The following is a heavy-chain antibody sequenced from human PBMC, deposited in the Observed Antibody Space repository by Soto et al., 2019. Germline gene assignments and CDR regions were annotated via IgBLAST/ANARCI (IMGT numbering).Heavy chain of an antibody. CDR3: ARGRNDYSIATGTRENWFDP. D-gene: IGHD4-4*01. V-gene: IGHV4-30-2*01. J-gene: IGHJ5*02. CDR1: GGSISSGGYS. CDR2: IYHSGST. Sequence: SETLSLTCAVSGGSISSGGYSWSWIRQPPGKGLEWIGYIYHSGSTYYNPSLKSRGTISVDRSKNQFSLKLSSVTAADTAVYYCARGRNDYSIATGTRENWFDPWGQGTLVTVSS.